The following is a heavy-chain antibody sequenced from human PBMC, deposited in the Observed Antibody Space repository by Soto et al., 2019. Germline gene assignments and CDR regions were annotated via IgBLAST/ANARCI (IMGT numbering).Heavy chain of an antibody. J-gene: IGHJ6*02. V-gene: IGHV4-4*07. Sequence: SETLSLTCNVSGGSIRSNYWSWIRQPAGKALEWIGRIYTSGTTNYNPSLKSRATMLIDTSKNQFSLILSSVTAADTGVYYCARAGASGFGMDVWGQGTTVTVSS. CDR1: GGSIRSNY. D-gene: IGHD1-26*01. CDR3: ARAGASGFGMDV. CDR2: IYTSGTT.